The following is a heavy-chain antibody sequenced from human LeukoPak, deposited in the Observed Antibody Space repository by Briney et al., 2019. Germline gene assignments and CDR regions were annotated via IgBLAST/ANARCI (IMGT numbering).Heavy chain of an antibody. D-gene: IGHD1-26*01. CDR2: INPNSGGT. CDR3: ARGRGSKWELPRNDAFDI. Sequence: ASVKVSCKAFGYTFTSNYMHWVRQAPGQGLEWMGWINPNSGGTNYAQKFQGRVTMTRDTSISTAYMELSRLRSDDTAVYYCARGRGSKWELPRNDAFDIWGQGTMVTVSS. CDR1: GYTFTSNY. J-gene: IGHJ3*02. V-gene: IGHV1-2*02.